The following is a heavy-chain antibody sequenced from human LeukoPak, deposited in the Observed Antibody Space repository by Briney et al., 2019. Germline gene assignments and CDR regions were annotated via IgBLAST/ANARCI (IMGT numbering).Heavy chain of an antibody. Sequence: PSETLSLTCTVSGGSISSYYWSWIRQPPGKGLEWIGYIYYSGSTNYNPSLKSRVTISVDTSKNQFSLQLNSVTPEDTAVYYCARDGKSLYSGSPFNWFDPWGQGTLVTVSS. CDR2: IYYSGST. J-gene: IGHJ5*02. V-gene: IGHV4-59*12. D-gene: IGHD1-26*01. CDR1: GGSISSYY. CDR3: ARDGKSLYSGSPFNWFDP.